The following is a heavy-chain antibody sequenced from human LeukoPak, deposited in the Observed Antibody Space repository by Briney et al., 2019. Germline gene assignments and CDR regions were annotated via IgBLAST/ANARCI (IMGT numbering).Heavy chain of an antibody. J-gene: IGHJ4*02. D-gene: IGHD3-10*01. CDR1: GGSIRNYY. V-gene: IGHV4-4*07. CDR2: IYTSGST. CDR3: ATSTHVTMVRGVIRR. Sequence: SETLSLTCTVSGGSIRNYYWSWIRQPAGKGLEWIGRIYTSGSTNYNPSLKSRVTISVDTSKNQFSLKLSSVTAADTAMYYCATSTHVTMVRGVIRRWGQGTLVTVSS.